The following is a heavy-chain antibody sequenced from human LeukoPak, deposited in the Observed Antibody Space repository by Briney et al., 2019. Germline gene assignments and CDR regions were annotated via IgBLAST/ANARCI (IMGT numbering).Heavy chain of an antibody. V-gene: IGHV1-2*02. CDR3: ARAYKPYDSSGYYGYYFDY. CDR1: GYTFTGYY. J-gene: IGHJ4*02. Sequence: GASVKVSCKASGYTFTGYYMHWVRQAPGQGLEWMGWINPNSGGTNYAQKFQGRVTMTRDTSISTAYMELSRLRSDDTAVYYCARAYKPYDSSGYYGYYFDYWGQGTLVTVSS. D-gene: IGHD3-22*01. CDR2: INPNSGGT.